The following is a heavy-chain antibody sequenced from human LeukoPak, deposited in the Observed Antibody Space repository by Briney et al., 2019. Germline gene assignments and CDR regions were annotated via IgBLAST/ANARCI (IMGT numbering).Heavy chain of an antibody. J-gene: IGHJ4*02. CDR2: IYYSGST. CDR1: GGSISSGDXX. D-gene: IGHD2-2*03. Sequence: VSGGSISSGDXXXXWXRQPXGKGLEWIGYIYYSGSTYYNPSLKSRVTISVDTSKNQFSLKLSSVTAADTAVYYCASGSEFDSWGQGTLVTVSS. V-gene: IGHV4-30-4*01. CDR3: ASGSEFDS.